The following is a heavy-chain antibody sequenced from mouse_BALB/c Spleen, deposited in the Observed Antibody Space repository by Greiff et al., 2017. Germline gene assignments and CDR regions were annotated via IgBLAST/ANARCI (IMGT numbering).Heavy chain of an antibody. J-gene: IGHJ1*01. CDR3: ARDYYGYGYFDV. CDR1: GFTFSSYG. D-gene: IGHD1-1*01. V-gene: IGHV5-6-3*01. CDR2: INSNGGST. Sequence: EVMLVESGGGLVQPGGSLKLSCAASGFTFSSYGMSWVRQTPDKRLELVATINSNGGSTYYPDSVKGRFTISRDNAKNTLYLQMSSLKSEDTAMYYCARDYYGYGYFDVWGAGTTVTVSS.